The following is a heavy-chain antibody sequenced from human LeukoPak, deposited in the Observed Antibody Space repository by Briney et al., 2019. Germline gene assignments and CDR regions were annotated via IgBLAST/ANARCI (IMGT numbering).Heavy chain of an antibody. J-gene: IGHJ4*02. D-gene: IGHD6-13*01. CDR3: ARDPSRSWWGYFDY. CDR1: GFTFSSHA. Sequence: PGGSLRLSCAASGFTFSSHAMSWVRQAPGKGLEWISTFSESSGSAHYADSVKGRFTISRDISKNTLYLQMNSLRAEDTAVYYCARDPSRSWWGYFDYWGQGALVTVSS. V-gene: IGHV3-23*01. CDR2: FSESSGSA.